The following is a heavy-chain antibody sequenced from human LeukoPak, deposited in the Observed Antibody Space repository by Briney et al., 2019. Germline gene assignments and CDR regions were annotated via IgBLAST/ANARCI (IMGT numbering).Heavy chain of an antibody. D-gene: IGHD1-26*01. J-gene: IGHJ4*02. Sequence: GGSLRLSCAASGFTVSSNYMSWVRQAPGKGLEWVSVIYSGGSTYYADSVKGRFTISRDNSKNTLYLQMNSLRAEDTAVYYCARSIVGALDFDYWGQGTLVTVSS. V-gene: IGHV3-66*01. CDR1: GFTVSSNY. CDR2: IYSGGST. CDR3: ARSIVGALDFDY.